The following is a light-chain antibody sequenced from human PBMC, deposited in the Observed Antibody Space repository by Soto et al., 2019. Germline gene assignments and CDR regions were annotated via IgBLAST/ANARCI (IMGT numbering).Light chain of an antibody. Sequence: EIVLTQSPGTLSLSPGERATLSCRASQSVLASQTVSSFSLVWYQQKPGQAPSLLIYGASSRATGIPDRFSGSGSGTDFTLSISRLEPEDFAVYYCHQYAKSPFTFGPGTILEIK. V-gene: IGKV3-20*01. CDR3: HQYAKSPFT. CDR1: QTVSSFS. J-gene: IGKJ3*01. CDR2: GAS.